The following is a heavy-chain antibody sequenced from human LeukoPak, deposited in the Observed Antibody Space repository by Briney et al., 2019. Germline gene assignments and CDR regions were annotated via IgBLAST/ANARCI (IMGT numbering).Heavy chain of an antibody. V-gene: IGHV3-30*18. CDR3: AKEPNAYSSGWYFQD. CDR1: GFMFSDYG. Sequence: GGSLRLSCAASGFMFSDYGMQWVRQAPGKGLEWVAVISYDGTTTFYADSVKGRFTVSRDNSKNTLDLQMDSLRAEDTAVYFCAKEPNAYSSGWYFQDWGQGTLVTVSS. CDR2: ISYDGTTT. D-gene: IGHD6-25*01. J-gene: IGHJ1*01.